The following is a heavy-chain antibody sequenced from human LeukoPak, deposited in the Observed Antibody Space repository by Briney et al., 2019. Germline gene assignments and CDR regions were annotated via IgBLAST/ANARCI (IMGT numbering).Heavy chain of an antibody. CDR1: GGTFSSYA. CDR2: IIPIFGTA. V-gene: IGHV1-69*06. D-gene: IGHD4-17*01. J-gene: IGHJ4*02. Sequence: SVKVSCKASGGTFSSYAISWVRQAPGQGLEWMGGIIPIFGTANYARKFQGRVTITADKSTSTAYMELSSLRSEDTAVYYCVVTVTDSEGYYFDYWGQGTLVTVSS. CDR3: VVTVTDSEGYYFDY.